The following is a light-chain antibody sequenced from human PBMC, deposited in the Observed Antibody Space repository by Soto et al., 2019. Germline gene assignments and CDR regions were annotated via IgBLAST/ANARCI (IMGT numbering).Light chain of an antibody. CDR3: SSYTSSSTLDV. V-gene: IGLV2-14*04. CDR1: SSDVGGYNY. J-gene: IGLJ1*01. Sequence: SVSGSPGQSITISCTGTSSDVGGYNYVSWYQQHPGKAPKLMIYDVSNRPSGVSNRFSGSKSGNTASLTISGLQAEDEADYYCSSYTSSSTLDVFGTGTRSPS. CDR2: DVS.